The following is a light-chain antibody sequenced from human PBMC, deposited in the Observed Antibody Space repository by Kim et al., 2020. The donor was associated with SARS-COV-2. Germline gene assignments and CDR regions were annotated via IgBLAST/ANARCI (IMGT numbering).Light chain of an antibody. V-gene: IGLV2-23*02. Sequence: PGQSITISCTGTSSDVWSYNLVSWYQQHPGKAPKLMIYEVSKRPSGVSNRFSGSKSGNTASLTISGLQAEDEADYYCCSYAGSSTLFGGGTQLTVL. CDR2: EVS. CDR3: CSYAGSSTL. J-gene: IGLJ2*01. CDR1: SSDVWSYNL.